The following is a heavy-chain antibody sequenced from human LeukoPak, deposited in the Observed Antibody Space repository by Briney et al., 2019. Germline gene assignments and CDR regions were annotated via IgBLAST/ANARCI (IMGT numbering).Heavy chain of an antibody. V-gene: IGHV3-21*01. CDR3: ASEISAAGGGSDY. CDR1: GCTFNSYS. Sequence: GGSLRLSCAASGCTFNSYSMNWVRQAPGKGLEWVSSISSSGSYIYYADSVKGRFTLSRDNAENSLYLHMNSLRDEDTAVYFCASEISAAGGGSDYWGQGTLVTVSS. D-gene: IGHD6-13*01. J-gene: IGHJ4*02. CDR2: ISSSGSYI.